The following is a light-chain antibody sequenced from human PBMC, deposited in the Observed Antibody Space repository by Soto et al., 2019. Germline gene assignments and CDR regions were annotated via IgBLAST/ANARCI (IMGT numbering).Light chain of an antibody. V-gene: IGKV4-1*01. J-gene: IGKJ1*01. CDR3: QQHYTTPWT. Sequence: DIVMTQSPDSLAVSLGERATINCKSSQSVLHSSRNKNCLAWYQQKPRQPPKLLIYWASNRESGVPDRFSGSGSGTDFTLTISSLQAEDVAVYYCQQHYTTPWTFGQGTKVEIK. CDR2: WAS. CDR1: QSVLHSSRNKNC.